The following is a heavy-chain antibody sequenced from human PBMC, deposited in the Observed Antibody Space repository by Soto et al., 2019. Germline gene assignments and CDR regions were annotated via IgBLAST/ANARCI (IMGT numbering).Heavy chain of an antibody. CDR3: AGGDSGSYYIFDY. J-gene: IGHJ4*02. Sequence: QVQLVQSGAEVKKPGASVKVSCKASGYTFSMHWVRQAPGQRLEWMGWINAGNGNTKYSQKFQGRVTITRDTSASTAYMELSGLRSEDTAVYYCAGGDSGSYYIFDYWGQGTLVTVSS. CDR1: GYTFS. D-gene: IGHD1-26*01. V-gene: IGHV1-3*01. CDR2: INAGNGNT.